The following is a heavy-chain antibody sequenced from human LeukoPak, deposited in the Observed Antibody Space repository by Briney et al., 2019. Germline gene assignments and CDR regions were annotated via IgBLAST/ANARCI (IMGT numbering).Heavy chain of an antibody. CDR1: GFTFSSYT. D-gene: IGHD3-22*01. CDR3: ARGARITMIVVVIAPGFDY. V-gene: IGHV3-30-3*01. Sequence: PGRSLRLSCAASGFTFSSYTMHWVRQAPGKGLEWVAVISYDGSNKYYADSVKGRFTISRDNSKNTLFLQMNSLRAEDTAVCYCARGARITMIVVVIAPGFDYWGQGTLITVSS. CDR2: ISYDGSNK. J-gene: IGHJ4*02.